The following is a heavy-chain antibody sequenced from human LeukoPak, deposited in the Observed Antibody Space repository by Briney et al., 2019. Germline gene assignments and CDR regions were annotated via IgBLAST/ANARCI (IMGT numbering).Heavy chain of an antibody. CDR1: GYSISSGYY. D-gene: IGHD3-10*01. J-gene: IGHJ4*02. CDR3: ARARLSIVRGITNFDY. V-gene: IGHV4-38-2*02. Sequence: PSETLSLTCTVSGYSISSGYYWGWIRQPPGKGLEWIGSIYHSGRTFYNPSLKSRVTISVDTSKNQFSLMLNSVTAADTALYFCARARLSIVRGITNFDYWGQGTVVTVSS. CDR2: IYHSGRT.